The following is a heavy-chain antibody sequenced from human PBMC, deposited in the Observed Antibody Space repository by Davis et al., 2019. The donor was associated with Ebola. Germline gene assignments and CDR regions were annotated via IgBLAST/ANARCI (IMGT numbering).Heavy chain of an antibody. V-gene: IGHV3-13*01. Sequence: GESLKISCAASGFSFRSYDMHWVRHVTGKSPEWVSAIGAARDTYYADSVKGRFTISRENARNSLYLQMDSLRAEDTAVYYCVKAGFGSHYFENWGRGTPVTVSS. CDR2: IGAARDT. CDR3: VKAGFGSHYFEN. J-gene: IGHJ4*02. CDR1: GFSFRSYD. D-gene: IGHD3-10*01.